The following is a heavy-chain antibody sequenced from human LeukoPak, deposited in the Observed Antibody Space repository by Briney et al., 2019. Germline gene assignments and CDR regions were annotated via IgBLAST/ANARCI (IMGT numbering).Heavy chain of an antibody. CDR1: GYTFTGYY. D-gene: IGHD3-22*01. J-gene: IGHJ4*02. CDR2: INPNSGGT. V-gene: IGHV1-2*06. CDR3: ARARGYYDSTDY. Sequence: ASVKVSCKASGYTFTGYYMHWVRQAPGQGLEWMGRINPNSGGTNYAQKFQGRVTMTRDTSISTAYMELSRQRSDDTAVYYCARARGYYDSTDYWGQGTLVTLSS.